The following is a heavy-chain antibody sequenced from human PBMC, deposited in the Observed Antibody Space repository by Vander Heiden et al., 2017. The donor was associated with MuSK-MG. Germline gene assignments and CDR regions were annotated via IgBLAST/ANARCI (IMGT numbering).Heavy chain of an antibody. Sequence: EVQLVQSGAEVKKPGESLKISCKGSGSSFTSYWIGWVRQMPGKGLEWMGIIYPGDSDTRYSPSFQGQVTISADKSISTAYLQWSSLKASDTAMYYCARSPGSSSPDYYYYGMDVWGQGTTVTVSS. V-gene: IGHV5-51*01. CDR3: ARSPGSSSPDYYYYGMDV. CDR1: GSSFTSYW. D-gene: IGHD6-6*01. CDR2: IYPGDSDT. J-gene: IGHJ6*02.